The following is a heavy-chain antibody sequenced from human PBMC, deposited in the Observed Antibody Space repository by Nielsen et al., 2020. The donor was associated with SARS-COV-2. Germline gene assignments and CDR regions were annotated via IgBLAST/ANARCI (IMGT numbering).Heavy chain of an antibody. CDR3: ARGLSLSGFDP. J-gene: IGHJ5*02. Sequence: LRLSCTVSGGSISSGGYYWSWIRQHPGKGLEWIGYIYYSGSTYYNPSLKSRVTISVDTSKNQFSLKLSSVTAADTAVYYCARGLSLSGFDPWGQGTLVTVSS. CDR2: IYYSGST. D-gene: IGHD3-10*01. CDR1: GGSISSGGYY. V-gene: IGHV4-31*03.